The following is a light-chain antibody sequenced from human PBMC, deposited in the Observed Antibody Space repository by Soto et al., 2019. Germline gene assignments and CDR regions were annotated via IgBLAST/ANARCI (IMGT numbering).Light chain of an antibody. CDR1: QTILYSPNNKNY. CDR2: WAS. Sequence: DIVMTQSPDSLAVTLGERATFNCQSSQTILYSPNNKNYLAWYQQKPGQPPKLLIYWASTRESGVPDRFSGSGSGTDFTLTISSLQAGDVAVYYCQQYYSSPPTFGQGTKVEIK. CDR3: QQYYSSPPT. V-gene: IGKV4-1*01. J-gene: IGKJ1*01.